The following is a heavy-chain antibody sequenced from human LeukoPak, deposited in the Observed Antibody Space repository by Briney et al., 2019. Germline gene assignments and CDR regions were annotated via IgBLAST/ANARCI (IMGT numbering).Heavy chain of an antibody. CDR1: GFTFSDYY. D-gene: IGHD3-10*01. CDR2: ISSSGSTI. Sequence: GGSLRLSCAASGFTFSDYYMSWIRQAPGKGLEWVSYISSSGSTIYYADSVKGRFTISRDNAKNSLYLQMNSLRAEDTAVYYCARDSPGNPKYYYGSGSYYKGTFDYWGQGTLVTVSS. V-gene: IGHV3-11*01. CDR3: ARDSPGNPKYYYGSGSYYKGTFDY. J-gene: IGHJ4*02.